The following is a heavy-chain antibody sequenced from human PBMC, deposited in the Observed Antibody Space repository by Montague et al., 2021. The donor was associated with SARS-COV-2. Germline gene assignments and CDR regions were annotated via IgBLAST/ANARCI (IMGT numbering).Heavy chain of an antibody. V-gene: IGHV4-31*03. CDR2: IHYSGSA. CDR3: ARGSGNRDPPDL. CDR1: GGSINSGNYY. J-gene: IGHJ3*01. D-gene: IGHD6-19*01. Sequence: TLSLTCTVSGGSINSGNYYWSWIRQHPGKGLEWIGYIHYSGSAYYSPSLRSRLTISMDTSKKQLSLTVNSVTATDTAVYYCARGSGNRDPPDLWGQGTLVTASS.